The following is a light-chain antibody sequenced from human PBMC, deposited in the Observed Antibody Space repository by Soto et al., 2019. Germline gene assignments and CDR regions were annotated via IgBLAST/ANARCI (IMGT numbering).Light chain of an antibody. V-gene: IGLV1-44*01. Sequence: QSVLTQPPSVSGTPGQRVPISCSGSSSNIGKNTVNWYQQLPGAAPRLLIYSTNQRPSGVPDRFSGSKSGTSAALAISGLQSDDEADYDCATWDDSLSNPVFGGGTKRTGL. CDR3: ATWDDSLSNPV. CDR2: STN. CDR1: SSNIGKNT. J-gene: IGLJ2*01.